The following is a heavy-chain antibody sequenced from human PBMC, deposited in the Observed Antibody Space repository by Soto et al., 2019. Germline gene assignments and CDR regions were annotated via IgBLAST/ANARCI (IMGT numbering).Heavy chain of an antibody. CDR2: INAGNGNT. Sequence: QVQLVQSGAEEKKPGASVKVSCKASGYTFTSYAMHWVRQAPGQRLEWMGWINAGNGNTKYSQKFQGRVTITRDTSASTAYMELSRLRSEDTAVYYCARYYDFWSGSASDAFDIWGQGTMVTVSS. CDR1: GYTFTSYA. CDR3: ARYYDFWSGSASDAFDI. D-gene: IGHD3-3*01. J-gene: IGHJ3*02. V-gene: IGHV1-3*05.